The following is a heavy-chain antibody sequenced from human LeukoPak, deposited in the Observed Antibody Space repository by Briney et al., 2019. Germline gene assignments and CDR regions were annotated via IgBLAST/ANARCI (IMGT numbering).Heavy chain of an antibody. Sequence: GGSLRLSCAASGFTFSNYWMHWVRQAPGKGLVRVSLVKSDGSSTNYADSVKGRFTISRDNAKNSLYLQMNSLRAEDTAVYYCARGSPGYYDSSGYLDYWGQGTLVTVSS. CDR3: ARGSPGYYDSSGYLDY. J-gene: IGHJ4*02. D-gene: IGHD3-22*01. V-gene: IGHV3-74*01. CDR2: VKSDGSST. CDR1: GFTFSNYW.